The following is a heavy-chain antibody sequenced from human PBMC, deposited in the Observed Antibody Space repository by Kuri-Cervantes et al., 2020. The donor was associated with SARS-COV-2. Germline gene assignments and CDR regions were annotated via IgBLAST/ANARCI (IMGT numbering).Heavy chain of an antibody. Sequence: SETLSLTCAVYGESFSGHYWSWIRQPPGKGLEWIGEINHVGSTKCNPSLKSRVIVSVDTSKNQFSLNLTSVTAADTAVYYCARGRHTNTGRPGYFDSWGQGTQVTVSS. D-gene: IGHD2-8*01. CDR1: GESFSGHY. CDR2: INHVGST. CDR3: ARGRHTNTGRPGYFDS. J-gene: IGHJ4*02. V-gene: IGHV4-34*01.